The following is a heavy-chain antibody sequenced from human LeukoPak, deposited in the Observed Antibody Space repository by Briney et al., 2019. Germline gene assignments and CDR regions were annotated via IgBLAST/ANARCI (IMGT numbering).Heavy chain of an antibody. CDR2: IRYDGSDS. CDR1: GFTFGDYA. Sequence: GGSLRLSCSAFGFTFGDYAFHWVRQAPGKGLEWLAFIRYDGSDSYYADSVKGRFTISRDNSKKTLYLQMDSLRTEDTAFYYCALIGVVIPPDTYDVWGQGTPVTVSS. D-gene: IGHD2-21*01. J-gene: IGHJ3*01. V-gene: IGHV3-30*02. CDR3: ALIGVVIPPDTYDV.